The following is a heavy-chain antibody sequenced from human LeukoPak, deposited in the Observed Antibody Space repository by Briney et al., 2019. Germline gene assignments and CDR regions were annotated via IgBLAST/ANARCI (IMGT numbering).Heavy chain of an antibody. D-gene: IGHD4-11*01. CDR2: MYNSGST. CDR1: GGSISGSY. J-gene: IGHJ4*02. V-gene: IGHV4-59*01. Sequence: SETLSLTCTVSGGSISGSYWSWIRQPPGKGLEWIAYMYNSGSTNYNPSLKSRVTISIDTSKNQFSLKLSSLTAADTAIYYCARGIESYGNYGYWGQGILVTVSS. CDR3: ARGIESYGNYGY.